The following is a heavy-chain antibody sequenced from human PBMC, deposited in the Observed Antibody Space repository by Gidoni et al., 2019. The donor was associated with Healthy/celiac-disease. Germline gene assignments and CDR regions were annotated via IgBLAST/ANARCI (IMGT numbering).Heavy chain of an antibody. CDR1: GVTFSSYS. CDR3: ARDFRAAAGTAY. Sequence: EVQRVESGGGLVKPGGSLRLACAASGVTFSSYSMNWGRHAPGKGLEWVSSISSRSSYIYYADSVKGRFTISRDNAKNSLYLQMNSLRAEDTAVYYCARDFRAAAGTAYWGQGTLVTVSS. V-gene: IGHV3-21*01. J-gene: IGHJ4*02. D-gene: IGHD6-13*01. CDR2: ISSRSSYI.